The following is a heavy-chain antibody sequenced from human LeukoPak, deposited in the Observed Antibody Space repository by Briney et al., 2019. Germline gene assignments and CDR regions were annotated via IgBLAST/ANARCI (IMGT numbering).Heavy chain of an antibody. CDR2: IYYSGST. CDR3: ARDWYDTLTGYPTTNFDY. J-gene: IGHJ4*02. Sequence: SETLSLTCTVSGGSISSSSYYWGWIRQPPGKGLEWIGSIYYSGSTYYNPSLKSRVTISVDTSKNQFSLKLSSVTAADTAVYYCARDWYDTLTGYPTTNFDYWGQGTLVTVSS. D-gene: IGHD3-9*01. CDR1: GGSISSSSYY. V-gene: IGHV4-39*07.